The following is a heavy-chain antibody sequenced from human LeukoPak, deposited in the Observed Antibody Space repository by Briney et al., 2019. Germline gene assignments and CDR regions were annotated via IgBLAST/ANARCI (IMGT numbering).Heavy chain of an antibody. Sequence: GGSLRLSCAAYGFIFDDYGMTWVRQAPGKGLEWVSGITWNGGYTGYADSVKGRFTISRDNAKNSLYLQMNSLRAEDTALYYCAGTYYYDSSGFYPEFFQHWGQGTLVIISS. V-gene: IGHV3-20*04. J-gene: IGHJ1*01. D-gene: IGHD3-22*01. CDR2: ITWNGGYT. CDR3: AGTYYYDSSGFYPEFFQH. CDR1: GFIFDDYG.